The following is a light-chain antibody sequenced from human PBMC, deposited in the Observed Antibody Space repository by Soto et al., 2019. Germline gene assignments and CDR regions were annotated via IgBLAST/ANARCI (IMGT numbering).Light chain of an antibody. J-gene: IGKJ4*02. V-gene: IGKV3-11*01. CDR2: DAS. Sequence: EIVLTQSPATLSLSPGERATLSCGASRSVSSYLAWYQQKPGQAPRLLIYDASYRATGIPTRFSGSGSGTDFTLTIRSIEPEDFAVYCCQHRSDWTPRITFGGGNKVEIK. CDR3: QHRSDWTPRIT. CDR1: RSVSSY.